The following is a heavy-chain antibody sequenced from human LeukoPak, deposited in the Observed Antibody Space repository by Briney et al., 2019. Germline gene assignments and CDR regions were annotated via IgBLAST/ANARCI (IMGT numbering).Heavy chain of an antibody. V-gene: IGHV1-46*01. Sequence: ASVKVSCKASGYTFTSYYMHWVRQAPGQGLEWMGIINPSGDSTSYAQKFQGRVTMTRDTSTSTVYMELSSLRSEDTAVYYCARGDSSSWYGPLFDYWGQGTLVTVSS. J-gene: IGHJ4*02. D-gene: IGHD6-13*01. CDR3: ARGDSSSWYGPLFDY. CDR2: INPSGDST. CDR1: GYTFTSYY.